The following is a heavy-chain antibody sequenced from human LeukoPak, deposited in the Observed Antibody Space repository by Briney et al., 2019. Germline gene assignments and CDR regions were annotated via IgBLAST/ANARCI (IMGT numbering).Heavy chain of an antibody. Sequence: EASVKVSCKASGYTFTGYYMHWVRQAPGQGLEWMGWINPNSGGTNYAQKFQGRVTMTRDTSISTAYMELSRLRSDDTTVYYCARVPRGYSGYVSHYFDYWGQGTLVTVSS. CDR3: ARVPRGYSGYVSHYFDY. V-gene: IGHV1-2*02. CDR1: GYTFTGYY. CDR2: INPNSGGT. D-gene: IGHD5-12*01. J-gene: IGHJ4*02.